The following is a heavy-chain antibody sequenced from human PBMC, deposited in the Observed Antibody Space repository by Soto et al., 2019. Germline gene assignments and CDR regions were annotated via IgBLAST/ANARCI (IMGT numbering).Heavy chain of an antibody. Sequence: ASVKVSCKASGYTFTSYAVTWVRQAPGQGLEWMGWISGHNDDTNLAPKFQGRVTMTTDASTSTAYMELGSLRSDDTAVYYCARDSMSLLGYCISTSCYGPQYRSSQSRHFDYWG. D-gene: IGHD2-2*01. CDR1: GYTFTSYA. V-gene: IGHV1-18*01. CDR3: ARDSMSLLGYCISTSCYGPQYRSSQSRHFDY. CDR2: ISGHNDDT. J-gene: IGHJ4*01.